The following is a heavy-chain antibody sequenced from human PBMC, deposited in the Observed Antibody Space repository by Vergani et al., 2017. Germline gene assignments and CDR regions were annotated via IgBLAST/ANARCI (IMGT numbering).Heavy chain of an antibody. CDR2: ISYDGSNK. CDR1: GFTFSSYD. D-gene: IGHD2-15*01. J-gene: IGHJ3*02. Sequence: QVQLVESGGGVVQPGRSLRLSCAASGFTFSSYDMHWVRQAPGKGLEWVAVISYDGSNKYYADSVKGRFTISRDNSKNTLYLQMNSLRAEDTAVYYFARDTGQVAATILFAFDIWGQGTMVTVSS. V-gene: IGHV3-30-3*01. CDR3: ARDTGQVAATILFAFDI.